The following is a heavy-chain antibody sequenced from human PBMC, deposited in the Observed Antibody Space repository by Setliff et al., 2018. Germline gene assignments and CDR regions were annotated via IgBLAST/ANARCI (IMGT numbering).Heavy chain of an antibody. CDR3: ATELAYRSGYYVAETSDY. CDR2: IHSSGST. CDR1: GGSVTTSRYY. J-gene: IGHJ4*02. V-gene: IGHV4-61*02. D-gene: IGHD3-22*01. Sequence: SETLSLTCSVSGGSVTTSRYYWSWIRQPAGKGLEWIGRIHSSGSTKFNPSLESRVTMSVDTSKNQFSLKLTSVTAADTAVYYCATELAYRSGYYVAETSDYWGQGALVTVSS.